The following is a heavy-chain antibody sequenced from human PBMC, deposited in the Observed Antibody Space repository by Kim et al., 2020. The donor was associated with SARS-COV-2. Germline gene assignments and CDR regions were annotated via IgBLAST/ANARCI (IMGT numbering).Heavy chain of an antibody. J-gene: IGHJ5*02. V-gene: IGHV6-1*01. Sequence: YAVSVKSRITINPDTSKNQFSLQLNSVTPEDTAVYYCAAAGYSSRNWFDPWGQGTLVTVSS. D-gene: IGHD6-19*01. CDR3: AAAGYSSRNWFDP.